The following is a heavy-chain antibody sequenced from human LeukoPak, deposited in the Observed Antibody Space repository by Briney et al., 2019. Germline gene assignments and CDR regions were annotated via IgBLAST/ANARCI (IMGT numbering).Heavy chain of an antibody. D-gene: IGHD6-13*01. CDR2: ISTSGGST. V-gene: IGHV3-23*01. CDR3: AKGHSSSWPYYYYYMDV. J-gene: IGHJ6*03. CDR1: EFPFSNYG. Sequence: GGSLRLSCAASEFPFSNYGMSWVRQAPGKGLEWVSSISTSGGSTYYADSVKGRFTISRDNSKNTLYLQMNSLRAEDTAVYYCAKGHSSSWPYYYYYMDVWGKGTTVTISS.